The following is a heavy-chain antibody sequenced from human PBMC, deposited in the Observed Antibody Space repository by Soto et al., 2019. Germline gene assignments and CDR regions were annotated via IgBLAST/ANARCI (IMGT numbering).Heavy chain of an antibody. D-gene: IGHD2-15*01. CDR3: ARDIVVVVATSYYGMVV. J-gene: IGHJ6*02. V-gene: IGHV3-74*01. CDR2: INSDGSST. CDR1: GFTFSSYW. Sequence: EVQLVESGGGLVQPGGSLRLSCAASGFTFSSYWMHWVRQVPGKGLAWVSRINSDGSSTTYADSVRGRFTISRDNAKNTLYLQMHGLRAEDTAVYYCARDIVVVVATSYYGMVVWGQGTKVTVSS.